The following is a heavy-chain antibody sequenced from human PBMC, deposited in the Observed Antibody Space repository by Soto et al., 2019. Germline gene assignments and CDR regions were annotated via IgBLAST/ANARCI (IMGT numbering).Heavy chain of an antibody. D-gene: IGHD1-7*01. J-gene: IGHJ4*02. Sequence: PGGSLRLSCQASGFNFDNYGMHWVRQAPGKGLEWVAVITYDGSFQYYADSVKGRFTISRDNSNNTLSLHLNTLKPEDTAVYHCAKDRVGGTFYTPLAFWGQGTLVTVSS. CDR2: ITYDGSFQ. V-gene: IGHV3-30*18. CDR3: AKDRVGGTFYTPLAF. CDR1: GFNFDNYG.